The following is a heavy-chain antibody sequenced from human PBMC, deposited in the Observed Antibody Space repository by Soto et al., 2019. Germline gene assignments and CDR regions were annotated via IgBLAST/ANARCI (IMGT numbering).Heavy chain of an antibody. D-gene: IGHD2-2*01. CDR1: GFTFDDYA. Sequence: GGSMRLSCAASGFTFDDYAMHWVRQAPGKGLEWVSGINWNSVSIAYADSVKGRFSISRDNAKKSLNLQMNDLRPEDTAFYYCAKQVIPSAKIYYAMDVWGQGTTVTVSS. V-gene: IGHV3-9*01. CDR3: AKQVIPSAKIYYAMDV. J-gene: IGHJ6*02. CDR2: INWNSVSI.